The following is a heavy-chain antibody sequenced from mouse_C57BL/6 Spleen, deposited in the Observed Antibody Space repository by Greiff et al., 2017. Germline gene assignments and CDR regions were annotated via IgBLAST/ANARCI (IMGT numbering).Heavy chain of an antibody. CDR2: ISYDGSN. CDR3: ARDYYGSGAWFAY. V-gene: IGHV3-6*01. D-gene: IGHD1-1*01. J-gene: IGHJ3*01. Sequence: ESGPGLVKPSQSLSLTCSVTGYSITSGYYWNWIRQFPGNKLEWMGYISYDGSNNYNPSLKNRISITRDTSKNQFFLKLNSVTTEDTATYYCARDYYGSGAWFAYWGQGTLVTVSA. CDR1: GYSITSGYY.